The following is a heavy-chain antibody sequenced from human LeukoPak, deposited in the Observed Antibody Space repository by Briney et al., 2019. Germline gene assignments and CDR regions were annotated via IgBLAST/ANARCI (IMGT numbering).Heavy chain of an antibody. CDR3: AKGVTLEY. V-gene: IGHV4-59*03. D-gene: IGHD1-1*01. Sequence: SETLSLTCRVSGGSIRGYNWSWIRQASGQDLEWIGYMSSNGGTNYNPSLQSRLTMSLDTSKNQVSLKLNSLTAADTAVYYCAKGVTLEYWGQGTLVTVSP. J-gene: IGHJ4*02. CDR2: MSSNGGT. CDR1: GGSIRGYN.